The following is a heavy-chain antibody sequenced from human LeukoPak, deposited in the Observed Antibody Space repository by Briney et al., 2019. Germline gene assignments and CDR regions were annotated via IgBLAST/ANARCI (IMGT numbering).Heavy chain of an antibody. J-gene: IGHJ4*02. CDR2: IKPKTDGETT. CDR3: ITPLPCSAQ. Sequence: GGSLRLSCAASGFTFSNAYMNWVRQAPGKGLEWVGRIKPKTDGETTEYAAPVKGRFSISRDDSKNMLYLQMNSQKTEDTAVYYCITPLPCSAQGGQGTLVTVSS. V-gene: IGHV3-15*07. D-gene: IGHD3-10*02. CDR1: GFTFSNAY.